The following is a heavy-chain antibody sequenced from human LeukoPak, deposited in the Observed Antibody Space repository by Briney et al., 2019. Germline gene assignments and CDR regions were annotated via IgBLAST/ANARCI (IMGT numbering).Heavy chain of an antibody. J-gene: IGHJ1*01. Sequence: SVKVSCKASGYTFTGYGISWVRQAPGQGLEWMGWVSAYNGNTNYAQKLQGRVTMTTDTSTSTAYMELRSLRSDDTAVYYCARIGIQLPRLGYFQHWGHGTLVTVSS. D-gene: IGHD5-18*01. V-gene: IGHV1-18*01. CDR3: ARIGIQLPRLGYFQH. CDR2: VSAYNGNT. CDR1: GYTFTGYG.